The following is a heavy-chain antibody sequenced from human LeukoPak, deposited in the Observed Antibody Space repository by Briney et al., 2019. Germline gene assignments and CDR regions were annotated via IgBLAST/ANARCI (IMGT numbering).Heavy chain of an antibody. CDR3: AKAYSSTTDAFDI. CDR2: IRYDGSNK. D-gene: IGHD6-13*01. J-gene: IGHJ3*02. V-gene: IGHV3-30*02. CDR1: GFTFSSYG. Sequence: AGGSLRLSCAASGFTFSSYGMHWVRQAPGKGLEWVAFIRYDGSNKYYADSVKGRFTISRDNSKNTLYLQMNSLRAEDTAVYYCAKAYSSTTDAFDIWGQGTMVTVSS.